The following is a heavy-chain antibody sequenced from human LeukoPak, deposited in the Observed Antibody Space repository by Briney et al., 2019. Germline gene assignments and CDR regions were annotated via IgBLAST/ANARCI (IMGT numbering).Heavy chain of an antibody. Sequence: SGTLSLTCAVSGGSISSSNWWSWVRQPPGKGLEWIGEIYHSGSTNYNPSLKSRVTISVDKSKNQFSLKLSSVTAADTAVYYCARDTAVARWYFDLWGRGTLVTVSS. J-gene: IGHJ2*01. V-gene: IGHV4-4*02. D-gene: IGHD6-19*01. CDR2: IYHSGST. CDR1: GGSISSSNW. CDR3: ARDTAVARWYFDL.